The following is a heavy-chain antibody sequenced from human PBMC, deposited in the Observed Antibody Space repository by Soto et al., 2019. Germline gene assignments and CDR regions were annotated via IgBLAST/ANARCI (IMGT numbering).Heavy chain of an antibody. CDR1: GSHFTTIELG. CDR3: ARLTRGVYDLDRLWEKFDY. CDR2: IYWDDDK. Sequence: QITVKESGLRRGNPKKPLPWPSPSPGSHFTTIELGGGGIRRPQGKPLEWLALIYWDDDKRYSPSLRSRLTIIKDTSKNQVDLTMTNMDPVDTGTYYCARLTRGVYDLDRLWEKFDYWGQGTLVTVSS. D-gene: IGHD5-12*01. V-gene: IGHV2-5*02. J-gene: IGHJ4*02.